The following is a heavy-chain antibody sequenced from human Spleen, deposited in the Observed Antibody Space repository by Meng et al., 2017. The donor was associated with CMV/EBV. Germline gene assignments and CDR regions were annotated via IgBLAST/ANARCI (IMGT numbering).Heavy chain of an antibody. CDR3: ARGRGLVPAAIRPFDY. CDR2: ISLSSSYI. CDR1: GFTFSTST. D-gene: IGHD2-2*01. V-gene: IGHV3-21*01. Sequence: GGSLRLSCSVSGFTFSTSTMHWVRQAPGKGLEWVSSISLSSSYIYYADSVKGRFTISRDNAKNSLYLQMNSLRAEDTAMYYCARGRGLVPAAIRPFDYWGQGTLVTVSS. J-gene: IGHJ4*02.